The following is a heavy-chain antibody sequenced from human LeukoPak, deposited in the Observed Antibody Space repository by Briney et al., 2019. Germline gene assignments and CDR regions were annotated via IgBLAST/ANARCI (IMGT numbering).Heavy chain of an antibody. Sequence: KGLEWIGIIYPGDSDTRYSPSFQGQVTISADKSISAAYLQWSSLKASDTAMYYCATLEANYWGQGTLVTVSP. CDR2: IYPGDSDT. CDR3: ATLEANY. J-gene: IGHJ4*02. V-gene: IGHV5-51*01. D-gene: IGHD5-24*01.